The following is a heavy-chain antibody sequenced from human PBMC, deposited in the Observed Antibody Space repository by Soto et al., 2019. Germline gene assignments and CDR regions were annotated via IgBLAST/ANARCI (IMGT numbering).Heavy chain of an antibody. D-gene: IGHD6-6*01. V-gene: IGHV1-69*02. CDR1: GGTFSSYT. Sequence: QVQLVQSGAEVKKPGSSVKVSCKASGGTFSSYTISWVRQAPGQGLEWMGRIIPILGIANYAQKFQGRVTITADKSTSTAYMELSSLRSEDTAVYYCARIGSFAAPIHLWGRGTLVTVSS. CDR2: IIPILGIA. J-gene: IGHJ2*01. CDR3: ARIGSFAAPIHL.